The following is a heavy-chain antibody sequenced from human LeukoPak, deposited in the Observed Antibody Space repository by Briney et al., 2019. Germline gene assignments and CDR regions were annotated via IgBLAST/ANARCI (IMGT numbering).Heavy chain of an antibody. Sequence: SETLTLTCTVSGGSISSSSYYWGWIRLPPGKGLEWIGSIYYSGSTYYNPSLKSRVTISVDTSKNQFSLKLSSVTAADTAVYYCARQKPNGTYYDFWSGYYGEGGEDYWGQGTLVTVSS. V-gene: IGHV4-39*01. CDR1: GGSISSSSYY. J-gene: IGHJ4*02. CDR2: IYYSGST. D-gene: IGHD3-3*01. CDR3: ARQKPNGTYYDFWSGYYGEGGEDY.